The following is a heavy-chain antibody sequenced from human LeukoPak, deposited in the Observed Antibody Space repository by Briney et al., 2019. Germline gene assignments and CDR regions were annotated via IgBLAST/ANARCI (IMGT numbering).Heavy chain of an antibody. V-gene: IGHV1-46*01. CDR2: INPSGGGT. Sequence: ASVKVPCKASRYTFTSYYIHWVRQAPGQGLEWMGVINPSGGGTSYAQKFQCRVTMTRDTSTSTVYMDLRSLRSEDTAVYFCARDMLAVPSNWFDPWGQGTLVTVSS. CDR3: ARDMLAVPSNWFDP. CDR1: RYTFTSYY. J-gene: IGHJ5*02. D-gene: IGHD2-8*01.